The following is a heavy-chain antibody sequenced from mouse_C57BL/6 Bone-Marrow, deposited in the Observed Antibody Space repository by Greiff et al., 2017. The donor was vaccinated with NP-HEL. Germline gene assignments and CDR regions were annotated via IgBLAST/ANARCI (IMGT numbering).Heavy chain of an antibody. J-gene: IGHJ3*01. CDR2: IYPRSGNT. CDR1: GYTFTSYG. Sequence: VQGVESGAELARPGASVKLSCKASGYTFTSYGISWVKQRTGQGLEWIGEIYPRSGNTYYNEKFKGKATLTADKSSSTAYMELRSLTSEDSAVYFCARRGIGLRAWFAYWGQGTLVTVSA. V-gene: IGHV1-81*01. D-gene: IGHD2-4*01. CDR3: ARRGIGLRAWFAY.